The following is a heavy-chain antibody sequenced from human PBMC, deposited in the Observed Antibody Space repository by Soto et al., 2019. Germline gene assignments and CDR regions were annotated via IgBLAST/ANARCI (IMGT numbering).Heavy chain of an antibody. J-gene: IGHJ4*02. CDR3: ARDPPSMVREFDY. D-gene: IGHD3-10*01. CDR2: ISYDGRKK. CDR1: GFTLTTYG. V-gene: IGHV3-33*05. Sequence: GRFLGLSCTTSGFTLTTYGIHWGRQVPGKGLEWVAVISYDGRKKDYADSVKGRFTIPRYNSKYTLYLQMNSLRAEDTAVYYCARDPPSMVREFDYWGQGTLVTVSS.